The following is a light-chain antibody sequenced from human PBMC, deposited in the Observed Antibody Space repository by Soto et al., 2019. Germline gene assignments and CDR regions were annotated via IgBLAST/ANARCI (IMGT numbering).Light chain of an antibody. CDR3: QQYGSFPLT. CDR1: QSVTSSF. J-gene: IGKJ4*01. Sequence: ETVLTQSPGTMSLSPGERATLSCRASQSVTSSFLAWYQQRPGQAPRLLIYGASNRATGIPDRFSGSGSGTGFTLTISRLEPEDFAVYYCQQYGSFPLTFGGGTKVEI. V-gene: IGKV3-20*01. CDR2: GAS.